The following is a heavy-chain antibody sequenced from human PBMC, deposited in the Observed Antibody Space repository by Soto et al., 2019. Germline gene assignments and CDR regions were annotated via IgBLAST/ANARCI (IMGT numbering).Heavy chain of an antibody. D-gene: IGHD6-13*01. CDR3: ARFKVAAAAPQGEHDFQH. V-gene: IGHV3-23*01. Sequence: GGSLRLSCAASGFTFSSYAMSWVRQAPGKGLEWVSAISGSGGSTYYADSVKGRFTISRDNSKNTLYLQMNSLRAEDTAVYYCARFKVAAAAPQGEHDFQHWGQGTLVTVSS. CDR2: ISGSGGST. CDR1: GFTFSSYA. J-gene: IGHJ1*01.